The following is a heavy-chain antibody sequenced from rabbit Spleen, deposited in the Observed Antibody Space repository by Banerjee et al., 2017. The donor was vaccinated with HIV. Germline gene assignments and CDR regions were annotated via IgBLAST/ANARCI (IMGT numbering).Heavy chain of an antibody. V-gene: IGHV1S45*01. Sequence: QEQLEESGGDLVKPEGSLTLTCTASGFSLSSSYYMCWVRQAPGKGLEWIGYIDPIFGVSYYATWVNGRFTISSHNAQNTLYLQLNSLTAADTATYFCARDGAGGSYFALWGPGTLVTVS. CDR3: ARDGAGGSYFAL. CDR2: IDPIFGVS. J-gene: IGHJ4*01. D-gene: IGHD8-1*01. CDR1: GFSLSSSYY.